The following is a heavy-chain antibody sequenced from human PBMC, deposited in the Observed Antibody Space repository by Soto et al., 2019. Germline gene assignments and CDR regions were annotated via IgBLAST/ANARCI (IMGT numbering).Heavy chain of an antibody. CDR3: ARDLGGYSGYDYNYFYGMDV. CDR1: GFTFSSYS. D-gene: IGHD5-12*01. Sequence: EVQLVESGGGLVKPGGSLRLSCAASGFTFSSYSMNWVRQAPGKGLEWVSSISSSSSYIYYADSVKGRFTISRDNAKNSLYLXMNSLRAEDTAVYYCARDLGGYSGYDYNYFYGMDVWGQGTTVTVSS. CDR2: ISSSSSYI. J-gene: IGHJ6*02. V-gene: IGHV3-21*01.